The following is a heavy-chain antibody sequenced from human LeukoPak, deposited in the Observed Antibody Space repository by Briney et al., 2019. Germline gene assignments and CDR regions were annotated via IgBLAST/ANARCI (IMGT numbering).Heavy chain of an antibody. CDR1: GFTFSSYW. CDR3: ARGPYGDYYYYYMDV. V-gene: IGHV3-74*01. Sequence: LPGGSLRLSCAASGFTFSSYWMRWVRQAPGKGLVWVSRINRDGSSTSYADSVKGRFTISRDNAKNTLYLQMNSLRAEDTAVYYCARGPYGDYYYYYMDVWGKGTTVTFSS. J-gene: IGHJ6*03. D-gene: IGHD4-17*01. CDR2: INRDGSST.